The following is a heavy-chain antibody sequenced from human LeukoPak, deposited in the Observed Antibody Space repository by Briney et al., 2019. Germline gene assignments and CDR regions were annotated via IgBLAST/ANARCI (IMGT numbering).Heavy chain of an antibody. J-gene: IGHJ4*02. CDR2: INHSGST. CDR3: ARDLVSSRGLSGWFDY. V-gene: IGHV4-34*01. Sequence: PSETLSLTCAVYGGSFSGYYWSWIRQPPGKGLEWIGEINHSGSTNYNPSLKSRVTISVDTSKNQFSLKLSSVTAADTAVYYCARDLVSSRGLSGWFDYWGQGTLVTVSS. D-gene: IGHD6-13*01. CDR1: GGSFSGYY.